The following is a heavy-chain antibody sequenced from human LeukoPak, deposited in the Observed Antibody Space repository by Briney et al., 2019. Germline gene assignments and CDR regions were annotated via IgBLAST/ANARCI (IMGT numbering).Heavy chain of an antibody. Sequence: SETLSLTCAVYGGSFSGYYWSWIRQPPGKGLEWIGEINHSGSTNYNPSLKSRVTISVDTSKNQFSLKLSSVTAADTAVYYCASFEGASHNWFDPWGQGTLVTVSS. D-gene: IGHD3-16*01. CDR3: ASFEGASHNWFDP. V-gene: IGHV4-34*01. CDR1: GGSFSGYY. CDR2: INHSGST. J-gene: IGHJ5*02.